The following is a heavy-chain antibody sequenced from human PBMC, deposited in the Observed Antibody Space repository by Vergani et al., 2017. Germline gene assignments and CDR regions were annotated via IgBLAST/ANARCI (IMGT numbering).Heavy chain of an antibody. D-gene: IGHD3-22*01. CDR3: AKLADSSGYYYHLALLG. Sequence: VQLVESGGGVVQPGGSLRLSCAASGFTFSSYAMSWVRQAPGKGLEWVSAISGSGGSTYYADSVKGRFTISRDNSKNTLYLQMNSLRAEDTAVYYCAKLADSSGYYYHLALLGWGQGTLVTVSS. J-gene: IGHJ4*02. CDR1: GFTFSSYA. V-gene: IGHV3-23*04. CDR2: ISGSGGST.